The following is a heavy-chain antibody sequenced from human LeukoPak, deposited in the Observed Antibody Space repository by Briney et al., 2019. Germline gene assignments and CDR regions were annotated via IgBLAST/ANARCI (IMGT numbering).Heavy chain of an antibody. J-gene: IGHJ4*02. Sequence: SETLSLTRTVSGGSIINYYWSWVRQPPGKGPEWIGYIYYSGSTNSNPSLKSRVTISVAPSKNPFSLKLTTVTAAATAVYYCARAEVRPDYYDNSGGFDYWGQGTLVTVSS. D-gene: IGHD3-22*01. CDR1: GGSIINYY. CDR3: ARAEVRPDYYDNSGGFDY. CDR2: IYYSGST. V-gene: IGHV4-59*01.